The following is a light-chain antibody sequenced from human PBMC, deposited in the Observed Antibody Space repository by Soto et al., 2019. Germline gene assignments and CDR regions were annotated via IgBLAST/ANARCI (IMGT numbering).Light chain of an antibody. J-gene: IGKJ1*01. CDR3: QQYGSSPRT. CDR2: GAS. V-gene: IGKV3-20*01. Sequence: IVFTLSLRTVSLYQREKTTLSCRASQSVGGSYLAWYQQKPGQAPRLLIYGASIRATGIPDRFSGSGSGTDFTLTITRLEPEDFAVYYCQQYGSSPRTFGQGAKVDI. CDR1: QSVGGSY.